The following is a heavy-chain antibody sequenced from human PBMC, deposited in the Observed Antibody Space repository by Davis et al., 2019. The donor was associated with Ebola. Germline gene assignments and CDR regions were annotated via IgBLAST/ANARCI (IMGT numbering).Heavy chain of an antibody. D-gene: IGHD3-16*02. CDR3: ARAGIYRPYYFDY. J-gene: IGHJ4*02. Sequence: PSETLSLTCTVSGGSISSSSYYWGWIRQPPGKGLEWIGSIYYSGSTFYNPSLKSRVTISVDTSRNQFSLKLNSVTAADTAVYHCARAGIYRPYYFDYWSQGTLVTVSS. V-gene: IGHV4-39*07. CDR1: GGSISSSSYY. CDR2: IYYSGST.